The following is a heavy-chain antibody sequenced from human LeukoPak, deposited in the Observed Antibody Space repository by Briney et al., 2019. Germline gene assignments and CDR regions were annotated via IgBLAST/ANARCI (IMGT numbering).Heavy chain of an antibody. CDR3: ARGHSEYQLLPESWFDP. CDR1: GGSISSGDYY. V-gene: IGHV4-30-4*08. Sequence: SQTLSLTCTVSGGSISSGDYYWSWIRQPPGKGLEWIGYIYYSGSTYYNPSLKSRVTISVDTSKNQFSLKLSSVTAADTAVYYCARGHSEYQLLPESWFDPWGQGTLVTVSS. D-gene: IGHD2-2*01. CDR2: IYYSGST. J-gene: IGHJ5*02.